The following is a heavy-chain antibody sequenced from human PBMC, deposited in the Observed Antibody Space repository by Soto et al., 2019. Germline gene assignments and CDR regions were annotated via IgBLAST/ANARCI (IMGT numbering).Heavy chain of an antibody. CDR2: IYWNGDK. Sequence: KSGPTLVNPTQTLTLTCTFSGFSLSTSGVGVGWIRQPPGKALEWLALIYWNGDKRYSPSLKSRLTITKDTSKNQGVLTMTNMDPVDTATYYCAHSTPTSIVVPASSEWFDPWGQGTLVTVSS. J-gene: IGHJ5*02. V-gene: IGHV2-5*01. CDR1: GFSLSTSGVG. D-gene: IGHD2-2*01. CDR3: AHSTPTSIVVPASSEWFDP.